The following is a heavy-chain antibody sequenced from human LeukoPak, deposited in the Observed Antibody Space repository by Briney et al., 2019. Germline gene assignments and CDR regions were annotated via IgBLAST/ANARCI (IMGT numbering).Heavy chain of an antibody. CDR3: AKGGRGGYNIAFDV. D-gene: IGHD5-24*01. J-gene: IGHJ3*01. Sequence: PGGFLRLSCAASGFTLSNSAITWVRQAPGKGLEWVSGFSATDGNANYADSVRGRFTISRDNSKSTLHLQMNSLRPEDTALYYCAKGGRGGYNIAFDVWGQGTMVTVSS. V-gene: IGHV3-23*01. CDR2: FSATDGNA. CDR1: GFTLSNSA.